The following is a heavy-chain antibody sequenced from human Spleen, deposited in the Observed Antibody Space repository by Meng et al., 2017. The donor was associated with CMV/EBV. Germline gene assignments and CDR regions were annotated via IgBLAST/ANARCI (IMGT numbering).Heavy chain of an antibody. D-gene: IGHD6-6*01. CDR2: INPSGGST. CDR1: GYTFTSYY. Sequence: ASVKVSCKASGYTFTSYYMHWVRQAPGQGLEWIGIINPSGGSTSYAQKFQGRVTMTRDTSTSTVYMELSSLRSEDTAVYYCARESSIAARPYYFDYWGQGTLVTV. J-gene: IGHJ4*02. V-gene: IGHV1-46*01. CDR3: ARESSIAARPYYFDY.